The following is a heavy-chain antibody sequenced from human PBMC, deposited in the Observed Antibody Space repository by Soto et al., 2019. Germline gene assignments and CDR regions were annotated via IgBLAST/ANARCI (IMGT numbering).Heavy chain of an antibody. CDR2: MNPNSGNT. V-gene: IGHV1-8*02. D-gene: IGHD3-22*01. CDR1: GYTFTSYY. J-gene: IGHJ5*02. CDR3: ARGPTYYFDP. Sequence: GASVKVSCKASGYTFTSYYMHWVRQATGQGLEWMGWMNPNSGNTGYAQKFQGRVTMTRNTSISTAYMELSSLRSEDTAVYYCARGPTYYFDPWGQGTLVTVSS.